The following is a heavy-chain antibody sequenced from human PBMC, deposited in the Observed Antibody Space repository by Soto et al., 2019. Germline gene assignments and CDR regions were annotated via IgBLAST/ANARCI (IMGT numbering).Heavy chain of an antibody. D-gene: IGHD2-21*01. CDR2: IWYDGSKK. CDR3: SLDRGHAYDELPYYFDH. CDR1: GFTFSEYG. V-gene: IGHV3-33*03. J-gene: IGHJ4*02. Sequence: GGSLRLSCAASGFTFSEYGMYWVRQAPGKGLEWVAVIWYDGSKKYYIESVKGRFSISRDDSKNTLYLEMTSLRAEDTAVYYCSLDRGHAYDELPYYFDHWGQGTPVTVSS.